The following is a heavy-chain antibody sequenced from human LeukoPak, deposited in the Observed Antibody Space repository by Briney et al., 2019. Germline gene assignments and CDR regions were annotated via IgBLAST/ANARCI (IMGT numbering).Heavy chain of an antibody. D-gene: IGHD5-12*01. J-gene: IGHJ4*02. CDR2: IYPDDSDV. V-gene: IGHV5-51*01. CDR1: GYSFYSNW. CDR3: GRFGEGSLVGGYDYAALDY. Sequence: GESLKISCQGFGYSFYSNWIGWVRQVPGKGLEWMGIIYPDDSDVRYSPSFQGQVTMSADTSINTAYLQWSSLKASDTAMYYCGRFGEGSLVGGYDYAALDYWGQGTLVTVSS.